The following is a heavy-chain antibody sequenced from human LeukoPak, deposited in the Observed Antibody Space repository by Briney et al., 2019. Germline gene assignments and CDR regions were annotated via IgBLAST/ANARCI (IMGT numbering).Heavy chain of an antibody. Sequence: SETLSLTCTVSGGSISSYYWSRIRQPPGKGLEWIGHIYYSGSTNYNPSPKSRVTLSVDTSKNTLSLKQRSVTAADTAVYYCARTPKATVTPNYYYYYMDVWGKGTTVTVSS. CDR2: IYYSGST. D-gene: IGHD4-11*01. V-gene: IGHV4-59*12. J-gene: IGHJ6*03. CDR3: ARTPKATVTPNYYYYYMDV. CDR1: GGSISSYY.